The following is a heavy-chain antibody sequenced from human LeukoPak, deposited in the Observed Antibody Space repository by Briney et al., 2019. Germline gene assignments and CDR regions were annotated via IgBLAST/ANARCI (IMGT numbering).Heavy chain of an antibody. CDR1: GFTFSDYA. CDR2: ISGTGGSGDST. CDR3: ARGLQHPNF. Sequence: PGGSLRLSCAASGFTFSDYAMTWVRQAPGKGLEWVSGISGTGGSGDSTYYADSAKGRFTTSRDNSKNTLFLQMNSLRAEDTAMYYCARGLQHPNFWGQGTLVTVSS. V-gene: IGHV3-23*01. D-gene: IGHD2-21*01. J-gene: IGHJ4*02.